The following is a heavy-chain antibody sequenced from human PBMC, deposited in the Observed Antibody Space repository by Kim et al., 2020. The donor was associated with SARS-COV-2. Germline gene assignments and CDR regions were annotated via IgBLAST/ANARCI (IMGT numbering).Heavy chain of an antibody. V-gene: IGHV3-23*01. Sequence: GGSLRLSCVASGFTFSSYAMSWVRQAPGKGLEWVSAISGGGGTTYYADFMRGRFTVSRDNSKNTLYLEISSLRAEDTAVYFCAKDPDRYYSGWYLWGQGTLVTVSS. D-gene: IGHD6-19*01. J-gene: IGHJ5*02. CDR2: ISGGGGTT. CDR1: GFTFSSYA. CDR3: AKDPDRYYSGWYL.